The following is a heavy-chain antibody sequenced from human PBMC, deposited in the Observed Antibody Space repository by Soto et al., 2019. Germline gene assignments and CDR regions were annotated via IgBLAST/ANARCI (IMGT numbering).Heavy chain of an antibody. V-gene: IGHV3-7*01. CDR2: IKPDGSEK. Sequence: GGSLRLSCAASGFTFSSYWMSWVRQAPGKGLEWVANIKPDGSEKIYADSVKGRFTISRDNSKNTLYLQMNSLRAEDTAVYYCARGADLNRYYDILTGYPSDAFDIWGQGTMVTV. J-gene: IGHJ3*02. D-gene: IGHD3-9*01. CDR1: GFTFSSYW. CDR3: ARGADLNRYYDILTGYPSDAFDI.